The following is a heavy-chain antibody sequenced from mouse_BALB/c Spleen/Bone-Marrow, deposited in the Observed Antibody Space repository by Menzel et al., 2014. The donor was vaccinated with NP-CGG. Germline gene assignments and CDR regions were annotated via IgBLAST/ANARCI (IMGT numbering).Heavy chain of an antibody. V-gene: IGHV1S130*01. CDR3: XXXXXXAXXXXX. J-gene: IGHJ2*01. CDR1: GYTFTSSW. CDR2: IHPNSGNT. Sequence: QVQLQQSGSVLVRPGASVKLSCKASGYTFTSSWMHWAKQRPGQGLEWIGEIHPNSGNTNYNEKFKGKATLTVDTSSSTAYVDLXXXXXXXXXXXXXXXXXXXAXXXXXWSXGTTLTVSS.